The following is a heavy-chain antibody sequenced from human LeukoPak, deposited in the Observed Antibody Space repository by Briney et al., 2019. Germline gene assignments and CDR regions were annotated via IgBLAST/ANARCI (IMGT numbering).Heavy chain of an antibody. CDR1: GGSISSSGYY. V-gene: IGHV4-39*01. CDR2: IYYSGST. CDR3: AGIRGYSYGYPDAFDI. J-gene: IGHJ3*02. Sequence: SDTLSLTCTVSGGSISSSGYYWGRIRQPPGKGLEWIGSIYYSGSTYYNPSLKSRVTISVDTSKNQFSLKLSSVTAADTAVYYCAGIRGYSYGYPDAFDIWGQGTMVAVSS. D-gene: IGHD5-18*01.